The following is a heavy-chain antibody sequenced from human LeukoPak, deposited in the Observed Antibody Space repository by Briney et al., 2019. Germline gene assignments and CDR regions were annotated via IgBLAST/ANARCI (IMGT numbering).Heavy chain of an antibody. CDR2: IYYSGST. CDR1: GGSFSSYY. J-gene: IGHJ4*02. CDR3: ARGKGWVDY. V-gene: IGHV4-59*01. D-gene: IGHD2-15*01. Sequence: PSETLSLTCPVPGGSFSSYYWSWIRQPPGKGLEWIGYIYYSGSTNYNPSLKSRVTISVDTSKNQYSLTLSSVTASDTTVYYWARGKGWVDYWGQGTLVTVSS.